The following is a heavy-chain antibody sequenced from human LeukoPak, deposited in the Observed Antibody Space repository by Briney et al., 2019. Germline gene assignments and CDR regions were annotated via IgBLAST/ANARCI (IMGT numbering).Heavy chain of an antibody. CDR1: GGSISSYY. CDR3: ARGGYYGSGNDFRFDP. V-gene: IGHV4-59*01. CDR2: IHYTGST. D-gene: IGHD3-10*01. Sequence: SETLSLTCTVSGGSISSYYWSWIRQSPGKGLECIGYIHYTGSTNYNPSLKSPVTISVETSTHHFSLQLKSVTAADTAVYYCARGGYYGSGNDFRFDPWGQGTLVTVSS. J-gene: IGHJ5*02.